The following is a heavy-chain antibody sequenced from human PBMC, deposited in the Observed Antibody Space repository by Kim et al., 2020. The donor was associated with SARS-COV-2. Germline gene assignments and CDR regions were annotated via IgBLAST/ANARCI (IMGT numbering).Heavy chain of an antibody. Sequence: KGRFTISRDASKSIAYLQMNSLKTEDTAVYYCARGEGIQLWFIPRLQEDYWGQGTLVTVSS. CDR3: ARGEGIQLWFIPRLQEDY. V-gene: IGHV3-49*01. J-gene: IGHJ4*02. D-gene: IGHD5-18*01.